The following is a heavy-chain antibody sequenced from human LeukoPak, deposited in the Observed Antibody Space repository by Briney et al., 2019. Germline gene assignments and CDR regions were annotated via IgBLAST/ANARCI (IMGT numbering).Heavy chain of an antibody. Sequence: SETLSLTCTVSGGSVSSGSYYWSWIRQPPGKGLEWIGYIYYSGSTNYNPSLKSRVTISVDTSKNQFSLELSSVTAADTAVYYCARFQYYYDSSGPLNWFDPWGQGTLVTVSS. V-gene: IGHV4-61*01. CDR1: GGSVSSGSYY. CDR2: IYYSGST. J-gene: IGHJ5*02. CDR3: ARFQYYYDSSGPLNWFDP. D-gene: IGHD3-22*01.